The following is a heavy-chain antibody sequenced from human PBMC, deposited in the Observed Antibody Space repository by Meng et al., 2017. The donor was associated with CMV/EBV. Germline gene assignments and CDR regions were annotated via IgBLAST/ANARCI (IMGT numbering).Heavy chain of an antibody. J-gene: IGHJ5*02. CDR2: TYYRSKWYN. CDR3: ARDKGMVELGSWFDP. Sequence: EHLHQAGPGLDKPPHTPSPTCAISGDSVSSNSAAWNWIRQSPSRGLEWLGRTYYRSKWYNDYAVSVKSRITINPDTSKNQFSLQLNSVTPEDTAVYYCARDKGMVELGSWFDPWGQGTLVTVSS. D-gene: IGHD2-15*01. CDR1: GDSVSSNSAA. V-gene: IGHV6-1*01.